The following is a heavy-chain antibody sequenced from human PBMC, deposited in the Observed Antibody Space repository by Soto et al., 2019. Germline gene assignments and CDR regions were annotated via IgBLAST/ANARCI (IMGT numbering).Heavy chain of an antibody. CDR3: ARDRPGRGAQRLYYFDY. CDR2: IYYSGST. D-gene: IGHD6-25*01. CDR1: GGSISSGGYY. J-gene: IGHJ4*02. Sequence: TLSLTCTVSGGSISSGGYYWSWIRQHPGKGLEWIGYIYYSGSTYYNPSLKSRVTISVDTSKNQFSLKLSSLTAADTAVYYCARDRPGRGAQRLYYFDYWGQGTLVTVSS. V-gene: IGHV4-31*03.